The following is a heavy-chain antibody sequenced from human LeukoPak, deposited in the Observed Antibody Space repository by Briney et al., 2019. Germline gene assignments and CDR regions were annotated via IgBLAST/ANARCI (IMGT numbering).Heavy chain of an antibody. CDR1: GGTFSSYA. CDR3: TIIPNVILFTHYFEY. Sequence: SVKVSCKASGGTFSSYAISWVRQAPGQGLEWMGGIIPFLGTTNYAQKFQGRVTITADEPSRTAYMELAYLRSDDTAVYYCTIIPNVILFTHYFEYWGQGTLVTVSS. CDR2: IIPFLGTT. D-gene: IGHD2-21*01. J-gene: IGHJ4*02. V-gene: IGHV1-69*13.